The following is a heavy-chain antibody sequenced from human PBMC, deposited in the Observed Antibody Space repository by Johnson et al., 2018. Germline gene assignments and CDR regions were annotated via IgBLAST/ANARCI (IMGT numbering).Heavy chain of an antibody. V-gene: IGHV3-9*01. Sequence: EVQLVESGGGVVQXGGSXRLXCAASGFSFSSYSMHWVRQAPGQGLEWVSGIGGHSCSSGYADSVKGRFTISRDNGNNSLFLQMNSLRAEDTALYYGAKDGSSSSAGYGMDVWGHGTAVTVCS. CDR2: IGGHSCSS. CDR3: AKDGSSSSAGYGMDV. CDR1: GFSFSSYS. J-gene: IGHJ6*02. D-gene: IGHD6-6*01.